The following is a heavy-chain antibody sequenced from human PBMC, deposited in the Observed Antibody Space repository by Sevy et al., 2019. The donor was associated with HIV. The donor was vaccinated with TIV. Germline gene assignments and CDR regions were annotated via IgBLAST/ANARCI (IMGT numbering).Heavy chain of an antibody. CDR1: GLSFNTYV. Sequence: GGSLRLSCAASGLSFNTYVMSWVRQAPGKGLQWVSTISPNGGSTYYADSVKGRFTISRDNSRNTVFLQVNSLRAEDKAVYYCAKESLDGYYWGQGTLVTVSS. D-gene: IGHD2-21*01. J-gene: IGHJ4*02. V-gene: IGHV3-23*01. CDR3: AKESLDGYY. CDR2: ISPNGGST.